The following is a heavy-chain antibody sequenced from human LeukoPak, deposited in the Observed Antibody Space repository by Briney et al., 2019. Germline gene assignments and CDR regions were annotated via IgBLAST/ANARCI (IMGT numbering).Heavy chain of an antibody. CDR3: ARGKTIGYSSSWYGRGVFDI. D-gene: IGHD6-13*01. J-gene: IGHJ3*02. V-gene: IGHV4-39*01. CDR1: GGSISSSRYY. CDR2: ISYSGST. Sequence: PSETLSLTCTVSGGSISSSRYYWAWIRQPPGKGLDWIGSISYSGSTYYNSSLKSRLTISVDTSKNQFSLKLSSVTAADTAVYYCARGKTIGYSSSWYGRGVFDIWGQGTMVTVSS.